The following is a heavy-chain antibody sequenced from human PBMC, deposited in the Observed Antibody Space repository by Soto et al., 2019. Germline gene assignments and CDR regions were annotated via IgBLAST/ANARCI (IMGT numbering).Heavy chain of an antibody. CDR3: ARASPKLRTKFAY. J-gene: IGHJ4*02. CDR2: IYYSGST. Sequence: SETLSLTCTVSGGSISSYYWSWIRQPPGKGLEWIGYIYYSGSTNYNPSLKSRVTISVDTSKNQFSLKLSSVTAADTAVYYCARASPKLRTKFAYWGQGTLVTVSS. CDR1: GGSISSYY. D-gene: IGHD3-10*01. V-gene: IGHV4-59*01.